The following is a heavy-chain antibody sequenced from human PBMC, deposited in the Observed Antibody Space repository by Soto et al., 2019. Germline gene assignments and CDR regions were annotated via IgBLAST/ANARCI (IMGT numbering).Heavy chain of an antibody. D-gene: IGHD1-7*01. CDR3: ARPLIGNTVDL. CDR2: VHPSRGTA. Sequence: QAQLPQSGAEMKKPGASVKVSCKASGYTFINYFIHWVRQAPGQGLEWIGIVHPSRGTADYAQKFKGRVTLTTDMSTRTVYMDLSNLRSEDTAVYYCARPLIGNTVDLWGQGTTVIVSS. CDR1: GYTFINYF. V-gene: IGHV1-46*01. J-gene: IGHJ3*01.